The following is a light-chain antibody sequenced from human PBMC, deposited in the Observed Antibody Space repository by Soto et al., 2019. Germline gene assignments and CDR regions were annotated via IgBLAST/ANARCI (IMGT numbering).Light chain of an antibody. CDR3: QQYSSSPPEFT. CDR2: GAS. Sequence: EIVLPQSPGTLSLSPGERATLSCRASQSISSSYLAWYQQRPGQAPRLLIFGASYRATGIPDRFSGSGSGTDFTLTISRLEPEDFAVYYCQQYSSSPPEFTFGPGTKVDIK. CDR1: QSISSSY. J-gene: IGKJ3*01. V-gene: IGKV3-20*01.